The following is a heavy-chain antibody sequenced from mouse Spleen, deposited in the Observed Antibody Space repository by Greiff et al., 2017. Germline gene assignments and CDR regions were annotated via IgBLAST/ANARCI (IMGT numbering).Heavy chain of an antibody. CDR1: GYTFTDYY. CDR3: ARRPLDY. Sequence: EVKLMESGPVLVKPGASVKMSCKASGYTFTDYYMNWVKQSHGKSLEWIGVINPYNGGTSYNQKFKGKATLTVDKSSSTAYMELNSLTSEDSAVYYCARRPLDYWGQGTTLTVSS. CDR2: INPYNGGT. V-gene: IGHV1-19*01. J-gene: IGHJ2*01.